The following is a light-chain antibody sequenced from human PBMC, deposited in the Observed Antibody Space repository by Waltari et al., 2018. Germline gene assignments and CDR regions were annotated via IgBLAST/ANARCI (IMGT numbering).Light chain of an antibody. J-gene: IGKJ4*01. Sequence: DIQMTQSPSPLSASVGDRVTITCRASQVIGNALAWYQQKPGKAPKLLFYAASRLESGVPSRFSGSGSGTDYTLTISSLQPEDFATYYCQQYYSIALNFGGGTKVEIK. V-gene: IGKV1-NL1*01. CDR1: QVIGNA. CDR2: AAS. CDR3: QQYYSIALN.